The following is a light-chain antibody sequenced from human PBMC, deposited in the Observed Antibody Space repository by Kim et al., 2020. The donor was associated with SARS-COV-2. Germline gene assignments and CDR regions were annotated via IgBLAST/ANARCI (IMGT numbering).Light chain of an antibody. V-gene: IGKV1-27*01. J-gene: IGKJ3*01. CDR1: QGIRNY. CDR2: ATS. CDR3: QKYTRAPRT. Sequence: DIQMTQSPSALSASVGDRVTITCRASQGIRNYLAWYQQKPGKVPRLLIYATSTLQSGVPSRFSGSGFGTDFTLAISSLQPEDVATYYCQKYTRAPRTFGPGTKVEIK.